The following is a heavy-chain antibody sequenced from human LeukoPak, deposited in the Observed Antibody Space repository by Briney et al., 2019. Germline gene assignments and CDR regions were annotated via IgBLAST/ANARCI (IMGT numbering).Heavy chain of an antibody. CDR3: ARGGTYYYDSSGYYEALDY. J-gene: IGHJ4*02. CDR1: GYTFTSYG. D-gene: IGHD3-22*01. V-gene: IGHV1-18*01. CDR2: ISAYNGNT. Sequence: ASVKVSCKASGYTFTSYGISWVRQAPGQGLEWMGWISAYNGNTNYAQKLQGRVTMTTDTSTSTAYMELRSLRSDDTAVYYCARGGTYYYDSSGYYEALDYWGQGTLVTVS.